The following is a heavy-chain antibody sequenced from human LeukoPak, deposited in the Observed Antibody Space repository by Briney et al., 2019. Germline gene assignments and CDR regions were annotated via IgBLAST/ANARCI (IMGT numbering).Heavy chain of an antibody. D-gene: IGHD5-24*01. J-gene: IGHJ4*02. V-gene: IGHV3-30*03. CDR3: ARIRDDYNPLDY. CDR1: GFTFSSYG. CDR2: ISYDGSNK. Sequence: PGRSLRLSCAASGFTFSSYGMHWVRQAPGKGLEGVAVISYDGSNKYYADSVKGRFTISRDNSKNTLYLQMNSLRAEDTAVYYCARIRDDYNPLDYWGQGTLVTVSS.